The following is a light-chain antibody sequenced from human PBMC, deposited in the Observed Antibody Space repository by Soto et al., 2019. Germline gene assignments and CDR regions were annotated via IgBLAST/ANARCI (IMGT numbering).Light chain of an antibody. J-gene: IGLJ1*01. Sequence: QSVLTQPPSVSGSPGQSVTISCTGTSTDFVSYNRVSWYQQPPGTAPKLIIYEASNRPSGVPDRFSGSKSGNTASLTISGLQAEDEADYYCGLYTSENTYAFGTGNKVTVL. CDR2: EAS. V-gene: IGLV2-18*01. CDR3: GLYTSENTYA. CDR1: STDFVSYNR.